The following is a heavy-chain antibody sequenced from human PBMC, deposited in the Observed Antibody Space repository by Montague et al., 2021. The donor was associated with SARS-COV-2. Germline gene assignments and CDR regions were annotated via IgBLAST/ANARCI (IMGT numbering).Heavy chain of an antibody. Sequence: SETLSLTCPVSGGSISSSSYYWGWIRQPPGKGLEWIGSIYYSGSTYYNPPLKSRVTISVDTSKNQFSLKLSSVTDADTAVYYCAGGDSGYEYPTGFDPWGQGTLVAVSS. CDR2: IYYSGST. CDR1: GGSISSSSYY. J-gene: IGHJ5*02. D-gene: IGHD5-12*01. V-gene: IGHV4-39*01. CDR3: AGGDSGYEYPTGFDP.